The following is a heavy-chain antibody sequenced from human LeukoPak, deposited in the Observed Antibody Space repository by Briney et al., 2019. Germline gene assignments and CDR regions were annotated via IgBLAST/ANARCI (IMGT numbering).Heavy chain of an antibody. CDR2: IYYSGST. CDR3: ARGGVIGPFVPGVDYFDY. Sequence: SETLSLTCTVSGGSISSSSYYWGWIRQPPGKGLEWIVSIYYSGSTYYNPSLKSRVTISVDTSKNQFSLKLSSVTAADTAVYYCARGGVIGPFVPGVDYFDYWGQGTLVTVSS. CDR1: GGSISSSSYY. V-gene: IGHV4-39*07. D-gene: IGHD3-16*02. J-gene: IGHJ4*02.